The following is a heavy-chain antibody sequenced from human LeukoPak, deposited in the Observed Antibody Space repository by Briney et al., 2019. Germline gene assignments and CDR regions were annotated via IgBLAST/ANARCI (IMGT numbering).Heavy chain of an antibody. D-gene: IGHD3-22*01. CDR2: IYHSGST. CDR3: ARSAITMIVPEDY. J-gene: IGHJ4*02. CDR1: GGSFSGYY. Sequence: PSETLSLTCAVYGGSFSGYYWSWIRQPPGKGLEWIGSIYHSGSTYYNPSLKSRVTISVDTSKNQFSLKLSSVTAADTAVYYCARSAITMIVPEDYWGQGTLVTVSS. V-gene: IGHV4-34*01.